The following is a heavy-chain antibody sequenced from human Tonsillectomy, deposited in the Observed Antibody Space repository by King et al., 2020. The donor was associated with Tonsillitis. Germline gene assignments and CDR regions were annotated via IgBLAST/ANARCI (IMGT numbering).Heavy chain of an antibody. CDR2: ISSSTSYT. CDR3: AGCLVVTATRGDEAFDI. J-gene: IGHJ3*02. Sequence: VQLVESGGGLVKPGGSLRLSCAASGFIFSDYYMSWIRQAPGKGLEWVSYISSSTSYTNYADSVKGRFTISRDNAKNSLYLQMNSLRAEDTAVYYCAGCLVVTATRGDEAFDIWGQGTMVTVSS. D-gene: IGHD2-21*02. CDR1: GFIFSDYY. V-gene: IGHV3-11*06.